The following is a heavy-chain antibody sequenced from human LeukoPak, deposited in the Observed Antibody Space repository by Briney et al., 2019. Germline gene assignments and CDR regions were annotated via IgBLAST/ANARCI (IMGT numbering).Heavy chain of an antibody. CDR3: ASANRYCSGGSCYPGTWFDP. CDR2: IYYSGST. CDR1: GGSISSSSHY. J-gene: IGHJ5*02. V-gene: IGHV4-39*07. D-gene: IGHD2-15*01. Sequence: SETLSLTCTVSGGSISSSSHYWGWIRQPPGKGLEWIGSIYYSGSTYYNPSLKSRVTISVDTSKNQLSLKLSSVTAADTAVYYCASANRYCSGGSCYPGTWFDPWGQGTLVTVSS.